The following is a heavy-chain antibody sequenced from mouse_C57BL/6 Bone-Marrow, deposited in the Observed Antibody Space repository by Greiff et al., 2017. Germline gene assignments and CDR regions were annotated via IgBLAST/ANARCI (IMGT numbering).Heavy chain of an antibody. CDR3: ARKDSWFAY. CDR1: GYTFTSYW. J-gene: IGHJ3*01. CDR2: IDPSDSYT. Sequence: QVQLQQPGAEPVKPGASVKLSCKASGYTFTSYWMQWVKQRPGQGLEWIGEIDPSDSYTNYNQKFKGKATLTVDTSSSTAYMQLSSLTSEDSAVYYGARKDSWFAYWGQGTLVTVSA. V-gene: IGHV1-50*01.